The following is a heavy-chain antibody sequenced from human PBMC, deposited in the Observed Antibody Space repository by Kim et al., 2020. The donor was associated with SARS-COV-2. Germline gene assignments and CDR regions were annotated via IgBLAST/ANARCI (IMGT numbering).Heavy chain of an antibody. CDR2: IIPILDIT. V-gene: IGHV1-69*04. D-gene: IGHD3-10*01. CDR1: GGTFSDYV. Sequence: SVKVSCKASGGTFSDYVISWVRQAPGQGLEWMGRIIPILDITTYAQKFQGRVTITADKSTSTAYMELSSLRSEDTAVYYCAGGLGSPQNFWGQGTLITVSS. CDR3: AGGLGSPQNF. J-gene: IGHJ4*02.